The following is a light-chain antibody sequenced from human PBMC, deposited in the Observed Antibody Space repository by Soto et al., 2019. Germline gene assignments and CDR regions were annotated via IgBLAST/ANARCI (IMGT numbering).Light chain of an antibody. V-gene: IGKV1-9*01. J-gene: IGKJ4*01. CDR1: QAVPNN. CDR3: PQVKTYPRT. CDR2: EES. Sequence: DIHLTQSPSFLSASVGDRVTITCRPSQAVPNNMAWYQQKPGKPPKLLIYEESTLHSGVPSRFSGRKSGTQFTLTIDSLQPEDFATYYWPQVKTYPRTFGGGTKVEIK.